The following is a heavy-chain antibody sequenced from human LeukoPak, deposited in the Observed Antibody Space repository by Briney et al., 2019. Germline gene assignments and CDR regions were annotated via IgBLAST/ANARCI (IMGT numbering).Heavy chain of an antibody. J-gene: IGHJ1*01. CDR1: GYSISSGYY. CDR3: ARVAAGIGFFQH. D-gene: IGHD6-13*01. Sequence: PSETLSLTCIVSGYSISSGYYWGWIRQPPGKGLEWIGNIHHSGSTYYNPSLKSRVTISVDTSKNQLSLKLTSVTAADTAVYYCARVAAGIGFFQHWGQGTLVTVSS. CDR2: IHHSGST. V-gene: IGHV4-38-2*02.